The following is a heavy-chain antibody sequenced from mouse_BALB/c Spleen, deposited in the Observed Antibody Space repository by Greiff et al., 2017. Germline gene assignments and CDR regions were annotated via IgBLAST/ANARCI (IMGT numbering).Heavy chain of an antibody. CDR1: GFNIKDTY. J-gene: IGHJ2*01. V-gene: IGHV14-3*02. Sequence: EVQLQQSGAELVKPGASVKLSCTASGFNIKDTYMHWVKQRPEQGLEWIGRIDPANGNTKYDPKFQGKATITADTSSNTAYLQLSSLTSEDTAVYYCASPYDYDFDYWGQGTTLTVSS. CDR2: IDPANGNT. D-gene: IGHD2-4*01. CDR3: ASPYDYDFDY.